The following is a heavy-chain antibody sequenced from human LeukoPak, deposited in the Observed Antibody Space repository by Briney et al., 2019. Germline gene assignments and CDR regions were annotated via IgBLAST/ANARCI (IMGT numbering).Heavy chain of an antibody. CDR2: IYHSGST. Sequence: NASQTLSLTCTVSGGSISSGGYYWSWIRQPPGKGLEWIGYIYHSGSTYYNPSLKSRVTISVDRTKNQFSLKLSSVTAADTAVYYCARRAHTRRAFDIWGQGTMVTVSS. CDR1: GGSISSGGYY. V-gene: IGHV4-30-2*01. J-gene: IGHJ3*02. D-gene: IGHD1-1*01. CDR3: ARRAHTRRAFDI.